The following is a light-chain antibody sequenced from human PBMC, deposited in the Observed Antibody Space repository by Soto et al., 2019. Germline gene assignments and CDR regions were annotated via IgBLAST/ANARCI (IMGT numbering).Light chain of an antibody. J-gene: IGKJ5*01. CDR3: QEYGSSPPIT. CDR2: AAS. V-gene: IGKV3-20*01. Sequence: EIVLTQSPGTLSCSPGERATLSWRASQSVSSSYLAWYQQKPGQAPRLLIFAASSRASGIPDRFSGSGSATDFTPTISRLEPEDFAVYYCQEYGSSPPITFGQGTRLEIK. CDR1: QSVSSSY.